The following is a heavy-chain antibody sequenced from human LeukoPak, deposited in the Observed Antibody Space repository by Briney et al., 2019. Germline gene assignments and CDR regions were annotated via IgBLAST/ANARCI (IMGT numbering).Heavy chain of an antibody. CDR1: GGSISSYY. Sequence: SETLSLTCTVSGGSISSYYWSWIRQPPGKGLEWIGYIYYSGSTNYNPSLKSRVTISVDTSKNQFSLKLSSVTAADTAVYYCARDLFTYYGSGSYLLNGYFDLWGRGTLVTVSS. D-gene: IGHD3-10*01. J-gene: IGHJ2*01. V-gene: IGHV4-59*01. CDR3: ARDLFTYYGSGSYLLNGYFDL. CDR2: IYYSGST.